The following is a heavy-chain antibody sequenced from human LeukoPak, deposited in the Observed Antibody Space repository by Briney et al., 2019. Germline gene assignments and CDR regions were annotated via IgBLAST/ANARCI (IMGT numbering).Heavy chain of an antibody. CDR2: INPNSGGT. V-gene: IGHV1-2*02. J-gene: IGHJ4*02. D-gene: IGHD2-15*01. CDR3: ATSYCSGGSCYDGRCGY. Sequence: ASVKVSCKASGYTFTGYYMHWVRQAPGQGLEWMGWINPNSGGTNYAQKFQGRVTMTRDTSISTAYMELSRLRSDDTAVYYCATSYCSGGSCYDGRCGYWGQGTLVSVSS. CDR1: GYTFTGYY.